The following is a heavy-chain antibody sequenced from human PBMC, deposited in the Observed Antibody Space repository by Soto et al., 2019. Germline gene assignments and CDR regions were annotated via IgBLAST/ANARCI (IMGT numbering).Heavy chain of an antibody. CDR1: GFTFSDYY. V-gene: IGHV3-11*01. D-gene: IGHD2-21*02. CDR3: ACLGGDCYLNWFDP. CDR2: ISSSGSTI. Sequence: QVQLVESGGGLVKPGGSLRLYCAASGFTFSDYYMSWIRQAPGKGLEWLSYISSSGSTIYYADSVKGRFTISRDNAKNSLYLQMNSLIAEDTAVYYCACLGGDCYLNWFDPWGQGTLVTVSS. J-gene: IGHJ5*02.